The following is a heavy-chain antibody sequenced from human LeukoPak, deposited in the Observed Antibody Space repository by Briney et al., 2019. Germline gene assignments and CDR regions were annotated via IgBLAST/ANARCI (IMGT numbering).Heavy chain of an antibody. CDR2: IYYSGST. J-gene: IGHJ2*01. CDR1: GGSISSSSYY. CDR3: ARLRDWDFDL. Sequence: SETLSLTCTVSGGSISSSSYYWGWIRQPPGKGLEWIGSIYYSGSTYYNPSLKSRVTISVDTSKNQFSLKLSSMTAADTAVYYCARLRDWDFDLWGRGTLVTVSS. V-gene: IGHV4-39*01. D-gene: IGHD4-17*01.